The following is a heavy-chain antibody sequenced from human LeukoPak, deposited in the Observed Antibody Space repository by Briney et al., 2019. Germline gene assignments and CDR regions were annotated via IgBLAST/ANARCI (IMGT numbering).Heavy chain of an antibody. CDR2: ITHNGST. CDR1: GESLNDYY. D-gene: IGHD3-22*01. Sequence: PSETLSLTRAVHGESLNDYYWSWIRQSPGKGLEWIGEITHNGSTTFNPSLESRLTISVDTSKNQFSLKLSSVTAADTAVYYCARGSYYYDSSGFGYWGQGTLVTVSS. V-gene: IGHV4-34*01. CDR3: ARGSYYYDSSGFGY. J-gene: IGHJ4*02.